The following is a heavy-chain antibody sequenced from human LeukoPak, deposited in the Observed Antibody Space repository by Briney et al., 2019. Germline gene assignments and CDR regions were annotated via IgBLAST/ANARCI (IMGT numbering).Heavy chain of an antibody. J-gene: IGHJ4*02. V-gene: IGHV1-46*01. Sequence: ASVKVSCKASGYTFTDYYMHWVRQAPGQGLEWMGIIIPSGGSTSYAQKFQGRVTMTRDTSTSTVYMELSSLRSEDTAVYYCIAAAGTSDDYWGRGTLVTVSS. CDR3: IAAAGTSDDY. CDR2: IIPSGGST. CDR1: GYTFTDYY. D-gene: IGHD6-13*01.